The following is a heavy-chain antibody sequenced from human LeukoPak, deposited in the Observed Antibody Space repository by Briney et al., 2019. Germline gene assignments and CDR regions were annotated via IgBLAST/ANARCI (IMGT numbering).Heavy chain of an antibody. CDR2: ISSSSSTI. D-gene: IGHD3-16*01. CDR3: ARDGFGTGSN. Sequence: PGGSLRLSCAASGFTFSSYSMNWVRQAPGKGLEWVSYISSSSSTIYYADSVKGRFTISRDNAKNSLYLQMNTLRADDTAVYYCARDGFGTGSNWGQGPLVTVSS. V-gene: IGHV3-48*01. CDR1: GFTFSSYS. J-gene: IGHJ4*02.